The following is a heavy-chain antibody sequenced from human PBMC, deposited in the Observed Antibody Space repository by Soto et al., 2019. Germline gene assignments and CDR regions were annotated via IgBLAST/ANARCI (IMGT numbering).Heavy chain of an antibody. J-gene: IGHJ6*02. CDR2: IWYDGSNK. Sequence: QVQLVESGGGVVQPGRSLRLSCAASGFTFSSYGMHWVRQAPGKGLEWVAVIWYDGSNKYYADSVKGRFTISRDNSKNTLYLQMNSLRAEDTAVYYWARDHLGRRYNWNDDYGMDVWGQGTTVTVSS. V-gene: IGHV3-33*01. CDR1: GFTFSSYG. CDR3: ARDHLGRRYNWNDDYGMDV. D-gene: IGHD1-1*01.